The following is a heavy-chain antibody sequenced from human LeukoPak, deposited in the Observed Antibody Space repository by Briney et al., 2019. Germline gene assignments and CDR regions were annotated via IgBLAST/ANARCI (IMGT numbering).Heavy chain of an antibody. CDR2: IYSGGST. D-gene: IGHD2-2*01. V-gene: IGHV3-53*01. CDR1: GFTVSSNY. CDR3: AKWGYQLLIIDY. J-gene: IGHJ4*02. Sequence: GGSLRLSCAASGFTVSSNYMSWVRQAPGKGLEWVSVIYSGGSTYYADSVKGRFTISRDNSKNTLYLQMNSLRAEDTAVYYCAKWGYQLLIIDYCGQGTLVTVSS.